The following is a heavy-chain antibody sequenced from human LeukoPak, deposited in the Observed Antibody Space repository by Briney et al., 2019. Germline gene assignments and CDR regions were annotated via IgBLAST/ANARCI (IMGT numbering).Heavy chain of an antibody. J-gene: IGHJ5*02. D-gene: IGHD4-23*01. CDR2: IIPIFGTA. V-gene: IGHV1-69*13. CDR3: ASPFYGGNFVP. CDR1: GGTFSSYA. Sequence: ASVKVSCKASGGTFSSYAISWVRQAPGQGLEWMGGIIPIFGTANYAQKFQGRVTITADESTSTAYMELSSLRSEDTAVYYCASPFYGGNFVPWGRGTLVTVSS.